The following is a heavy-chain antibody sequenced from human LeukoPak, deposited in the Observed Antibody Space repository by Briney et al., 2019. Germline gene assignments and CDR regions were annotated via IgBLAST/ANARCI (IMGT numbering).Heavy chain of an antibody. Sequence: PSETLSLTCTVSGYSISSGYYWSWIRQPPGKGLEWIGYIYYSGSTNYNPSLKSRVTISVDTSKNQFSLKLSSVTAADTAVYYCATGEEWFDPWGQGTLVTVSS. CDR2: IYYSGST. CDR3: ATGEEWFDP. V-gene: IGHV4-38-2*02. CDR1: GYSISSGYY. J-gene: IGHJ5*02. D-gene: IGHD7-27*01.